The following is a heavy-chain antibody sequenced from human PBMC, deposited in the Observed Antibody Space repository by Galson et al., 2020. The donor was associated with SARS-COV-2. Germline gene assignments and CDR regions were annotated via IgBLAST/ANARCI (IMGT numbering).Heavy chain of an antibody. Sequence: ETSETLSLTCTVSGGSISSYYWSWIRQPPGKGLEWIGYIYYSGSTNYNPSLKSRVTISVDTSKNQFSLKLSSVTAADTAVYYCAREETFLTGYYNGAFDIWGQGTMVTVSS. CDR1: GGSISSYY. V-gene: IGHV4-59*01. J-gene: IGHJ3*02. CDR2: IYYSGST. CDR3: AREETFLTGYYNGAFDI. D-gene: IGHD3-9*01.